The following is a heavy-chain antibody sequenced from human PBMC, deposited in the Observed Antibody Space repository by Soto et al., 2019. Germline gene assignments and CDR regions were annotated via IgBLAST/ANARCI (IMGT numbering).Heavy chain of an antibody. V-gene: IGHV2-5*02. CDR1: GSSLTTMGVG. CDR3: AHIKAGNWFDP. CDR2: IYWDDDK. Sequence: QITLKESGPTVVKPTQTLTLTCTVSGSSLTTMGVGVGWIRQPPGKALEWLALIYWDDDKRYSPSLKSRVTITKDTSRNHVVLTVAKIDPVDTATYFCAHIKAGNWFDPWGQGTLVTVSS. J-gene: IGHJ5*02.